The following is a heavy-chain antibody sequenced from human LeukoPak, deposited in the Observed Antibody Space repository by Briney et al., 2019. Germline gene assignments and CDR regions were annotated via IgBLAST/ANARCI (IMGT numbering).Heavy chain of an antibody. CDR3: ARAAEQWLERGLYYYYYMDV. V-gene: IGHV4-61*05. J-gene: IGHJ6*03. D-gene: IGHD6-19*01. CDR1: GGSISTITYY. Sequence: PSETLSLTCTVSGGSISTITYYWGWIRQPPGKGLEWIGYIYYSGSTNYNPSLKSRVTISVDTSKNQFSLKLSSVTAADTAVYYCARAAEQWLERGLYYYYYMDVWGKGTTVTVSS. CDR2: IYYSGST.